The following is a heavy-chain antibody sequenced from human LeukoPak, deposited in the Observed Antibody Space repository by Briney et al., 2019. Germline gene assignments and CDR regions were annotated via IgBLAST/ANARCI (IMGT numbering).Heavy chain of an antibody. CDR1: GGSFSGYY. D-gene: IGHD6-6*01. CDR2: INHSGST. V-gene: IGHV4-34*01. CDR3: ARESRRSSRTYYYYMDV. Sequence: SETLSLTCAVYGGSFSGYYWSWIRQPPGKGLEWIGEINHSGSTNYNPSLKSRVTISVDTSKNQFSLKLSSVTAADTAVYYCARESRRSSRTYYYYMDVWGKGTTVTVSS. J-gene: IGHJ6*03.